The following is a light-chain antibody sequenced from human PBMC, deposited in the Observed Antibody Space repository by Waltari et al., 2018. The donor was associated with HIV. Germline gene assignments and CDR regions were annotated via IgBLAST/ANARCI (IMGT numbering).Light chain of an antibody. J-gene: IGLJ3*02. CDR2: EAT. Sequence: QSALTQPPSASGSPGQSVTISCTGTSSAVGGYNFVSWYQQHPGKAPKLLIFEATKRPSGVPDRFSGSKSGNTASMTVSGLQAEDEADYYCSSYAGSSTLMFGGGTKLTVL. CDR3: SSYAGSSTLM. CDR1: SSAVGGYNF. V-gene: IGLV2-8*01.